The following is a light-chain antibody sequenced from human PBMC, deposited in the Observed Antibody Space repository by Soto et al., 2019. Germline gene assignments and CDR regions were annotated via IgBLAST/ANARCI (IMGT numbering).Light chain of an antibody. CDR2: DVS. V-gene: IGLV2-14*01. Sequence: QSALTQPASVSGSPGQSITISCTGTSSDVGGYNYVSWYQQHPGKAPKLMIYDVSSRPSGVSNRFSGSKSGNTASLTISGLQAEDEADYYCSSYTSSLVVFGGGTKLTV. J-gene: IGLJ2*01. CDR1: SSDVGGYNY. CDR3: SSYTSSLVV.